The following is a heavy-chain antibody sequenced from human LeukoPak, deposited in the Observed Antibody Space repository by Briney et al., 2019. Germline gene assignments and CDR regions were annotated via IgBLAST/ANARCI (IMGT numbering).Heavy chain of an antibody. Sequence: SETLSLTCTVSGGSLSSYYWSWIRQPPGKGLEWIGYIYYSGSTNYNPSLKSRVTISVDTSKNQFSLKLSSVTAADTAVYYCARRVCSGGSCYLDYWGQGTLVTVSS. CDR1: GGSLSSYY. J-gene: IGHJ4*02. V-gene: IGHV4-59*01. D-gene: IGHD2-15*01. CDR3: ARRVCSGGSCYLDY. CDR2: IYYSGST.